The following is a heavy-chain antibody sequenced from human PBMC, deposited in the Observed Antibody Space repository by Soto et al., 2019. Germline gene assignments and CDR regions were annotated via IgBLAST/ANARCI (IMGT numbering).Heavy chain of an antibody. CDR3: ARRLFGSGWTLDS. D-gene: IGHD6-19*01. CDR1: GGSVSSGSYY. V-gene: IGHV4-61*01. CDR2: IYYSGST. J-gene: IGHJ4*02. Sequence: SETLSLTCTVSGGSVSSGSYYWSWIRQPPGKGLEWIGYIYYSGSTNYNPSLKSRVTISVDTSKNQFSLKLSSVTAADTAVYYCARRLFGSGWTLDSWGQGALVTVSS.